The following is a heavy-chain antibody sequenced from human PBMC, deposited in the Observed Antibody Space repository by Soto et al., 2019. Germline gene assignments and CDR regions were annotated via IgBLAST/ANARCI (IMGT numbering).Heavy chain of an antibody. CDR3: ARCSGNFWSGYPNWFDP. D-gene: IGHD3-3*01. V-gene: IGHV5-51*01. J-gene: IGHJ5*02. CDR1: GYSFTSYW. Sequence: PGESLKISCKGSGYSFTSYWIGWVRQMPGKGLEWMGIIYPGDSDTRYSPSFQGQGTISADKSISTAYLQWSSLKASDTAMYYCARCSGNFWSGYPNWFDPWGQGTLVTVSS. CDR2: IYPGDSDT.